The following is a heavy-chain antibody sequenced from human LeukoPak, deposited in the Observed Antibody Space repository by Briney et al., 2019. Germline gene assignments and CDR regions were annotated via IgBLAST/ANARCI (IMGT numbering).Heavy chain of an antibody. V-gene: IGHV1-18*04. CDR1: GYTLTGYY. J-gene: IGHJ4*02. Sequence: ASVKVSCKASGYTLTGYYMHWVRQAPGQGLEWMGRISAYNGNTNYAQKLQGRVTMTTDTSTSTAYMELRSLRSDDTAVYYCARSGQLWFGESLDYWGQGTLVTVSS. CDR2: ISAYNGNT. D-gene: IGHD3-10*01. CDR3: ARSGQLWFGESLDY.